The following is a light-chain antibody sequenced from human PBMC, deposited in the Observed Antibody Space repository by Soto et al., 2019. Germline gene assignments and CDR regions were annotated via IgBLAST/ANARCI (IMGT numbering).Light chain of an antibody. Sequence: EIVMTQSPATLSVSPGERATLSCRASQSVSSNLAWYQKKPGQAPRILTYGASTRATGIPARFSGSGSGTEFTLTISSLQSEDFAVYYCQQYNNWPTGSTFGQGTKLEIK. V-gene: IGKV3-15*01. J-gene: IGKJ2*01. CDR2: GAS. CDR1: QSVSSN. CDR3: QQYNNWPTGST.